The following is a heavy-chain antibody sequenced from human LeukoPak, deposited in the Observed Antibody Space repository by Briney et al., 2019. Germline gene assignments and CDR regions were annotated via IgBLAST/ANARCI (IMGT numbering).Heavy chain of an antibody. CDR3: ARTAYCGGDCPDAFDI. CDR1: GYTFTSYG. V-gene: IGHV1-18*01. Sequence: ASVKVSCKASGYTFTSYGISWVRQAPGQGLEWMGWISAYNGNTNYAQKLQGRVTMTTGTSTSTAYMELRSLRSDDTAVYYCARTAYCGGDCPDAFDIWGQGTMVTVSS. CDR2: ISAYNGNT. J-gene: IGHJ3*02. D-gene: IGHD2-21*02.